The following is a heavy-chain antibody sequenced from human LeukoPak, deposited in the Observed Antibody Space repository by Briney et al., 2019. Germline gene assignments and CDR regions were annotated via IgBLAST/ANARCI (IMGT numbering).Heavy chain of an antibody. CDR3: AKGDYGSGSSSGTHYYYYMDV. Sequence: GGSLRLSCVASGFTFSTYAMGWVRQVPGKGLEWVSSVSESGGSTYYADSVKGRFTISRDNSKNTLYLQMNSLRAEDTAVYYCAKGDYGSGSSSGTHYYYYMDVWGKGTTVTISS. CDR2: VSESGGST. V-gene: IGHV3-23*01. CDR1: GFTFSTYA. D-gene: IGHD3-10*01. J-gene: IGHJ6*03.